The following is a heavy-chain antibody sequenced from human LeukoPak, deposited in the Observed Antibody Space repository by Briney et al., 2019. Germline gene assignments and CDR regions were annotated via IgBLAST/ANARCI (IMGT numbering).Heavy chain of an antibody. J-gene: IGHJ4*02. D-gene: IGHD6-19*01. V-gene: IGHV1-2*02. CDR1: GYTFTGYY. CDR3: ARGMGGWYYFDY. CDR2: INPNSGGT. Sequence: GASVKVSCKASGYTFTGYYMHWVRQAPGQGLEWMGWINPNSGGTNYAQKFQGRVTMTRDTSTSTAYMELRSLRSDDTAVYYCARGMGGWYYFDYWGQGTLVTVSS.